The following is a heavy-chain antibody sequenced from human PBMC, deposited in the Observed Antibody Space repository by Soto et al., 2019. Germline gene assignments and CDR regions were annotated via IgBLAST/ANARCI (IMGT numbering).Heavy chain of an antibody. J-gene: IGHJ6*02. CDR3: ARGSSGSPRNYYYYYGMDV. CDR1: GYTFTSYG. Sequence: ASVKVSCKASGYTFTSYGISWGRQAPGQRLEWMGWISAYNGNTNYAQKLQGRVTMTTDTSTSTAYMELRSLRSDDTAVYYCARGSSGSPRNYYYYYGMDVWGQGTTVTVSS. D-gene: IGHD3-10*01. V-gene: IGHV1-18*01. CDR2: ISAYNGNT.